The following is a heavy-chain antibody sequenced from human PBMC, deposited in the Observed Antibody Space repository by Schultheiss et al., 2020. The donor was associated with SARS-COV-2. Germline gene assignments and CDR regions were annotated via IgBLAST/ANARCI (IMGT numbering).Heavy chain of an antibody. CDR3: ARVVGYGNNAGEVGYAMDD. D-gene: IGHD1/OR15-1a*01. J-gene: IGHJ6*02. CDR2: ISSNGGST. V-gene: IGHV3-64*04. CDR1: GFTISDFG. Sequence: GESLKISCAVSGFTISDFGMHWVRQAPGKGLEYVSAISSNGGSTYYADSVKGRFTISRDNSKNTLYLQMNSLRAEDTAVYYCARVVGYGNNAGEVGYAMDDWGQGTTVTVSS.